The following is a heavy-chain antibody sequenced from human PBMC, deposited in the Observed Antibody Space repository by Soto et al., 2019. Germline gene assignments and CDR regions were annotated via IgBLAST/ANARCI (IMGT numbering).Heavy chain of an antibody. CDR1: GGSIRSYY. V-gene: IGHV4-59*08. Sequence: SETLSLTCTVSGGSIRSYYWSWIRQPPGKGLEWIGYIYYSGSTNYNPSLKSRVTISVDTSKNQFSLKLSSVTAADTAVYYCARRYGSSFDYWGQGTLVTVSS. D-gene: IGHD5-12*01. J-gene: IGHJ4*02. CDR3: ARRYGSSFDY. CDR2: IYYSGST.